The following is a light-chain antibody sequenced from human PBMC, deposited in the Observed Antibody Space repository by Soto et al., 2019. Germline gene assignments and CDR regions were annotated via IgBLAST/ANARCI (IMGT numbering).Light chain of an antibody. CDR3: QQLNIYPIT. CDR1: QGISSD. Sequence: DIQLTQSPSFLSASVGDRVTITCRASQGISSDLAWYQQKPGKAPNLLIYGASNLQTGVPSRSSGSGSGTEFTLTISSLQPEDFATYYCQQLNIYPITFGQGTRLEMK. J-gene: IGKJ5*01. V-gene: IGKV1-9*01. CDR2: GAS.